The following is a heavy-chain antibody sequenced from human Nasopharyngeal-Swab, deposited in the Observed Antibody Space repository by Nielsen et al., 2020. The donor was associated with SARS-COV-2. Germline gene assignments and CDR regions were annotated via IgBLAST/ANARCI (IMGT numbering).Heavy chain of an antibody. D-gene: IGHD3-10*01. J-gene: IGHJ6*04. CDR1: GFTFSSYA. CDR3: AKGYGSGSYPDSLDV. CDR2: ISGSGGST. Sequence: AGSLTLSCAASGFTFSSYAMSWVRQAPGKGLEWVSAISGSGGSTYYADSVKGRFTISRDNSKNTLYLQMNSLRAEDTAVYYCAKGYGSGSYPDSLDVWGKGTTVTVSS. V-gene: IGHV3-23*01.